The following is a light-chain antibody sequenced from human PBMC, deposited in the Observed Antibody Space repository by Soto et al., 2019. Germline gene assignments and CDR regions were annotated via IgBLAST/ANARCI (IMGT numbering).Light chain of an antibody. J-gene: IGKJ1*01. CDR2: DAS. Sequence: DIQMTKSPSTLSGSVGARVTITCRASQTINNWIAWYQQKPGKAPKFLIYDASTLESGVPSRFSGSGFGTEFSLTISSLQPDDFGSYYCQHMRTFGQGTKVDIK. V-gene: IGKV1-5*01. CDR1: QTINNW. CDR3: QHMRT.